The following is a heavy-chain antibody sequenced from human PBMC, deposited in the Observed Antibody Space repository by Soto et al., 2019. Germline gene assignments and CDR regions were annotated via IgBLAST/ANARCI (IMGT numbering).Heavy chain of an antibody. CDR2: ISHDGSNK. J-gene: IGHJ4*02. Sequence: QVQLVESGGGVVQPGRSLRLSCAASGFTFSSYAMHWVRQAPGKGLEWVAVISHDGSNKYYADSVKGRFTISRDNSKNTLYLQMNSLRAEDTAVYYCAREFSIEAAGTFDYWGQGTLVTVSS. CDR1: GFTFSSYA. V-gene: IGHV3-30-3*01. D-gene: IGHD6-13*01. CDR3: AREFSIEAAGTFDY.